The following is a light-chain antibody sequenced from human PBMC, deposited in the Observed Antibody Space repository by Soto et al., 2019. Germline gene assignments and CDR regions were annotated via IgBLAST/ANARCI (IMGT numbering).Light chain of an antibody. CDR3: AAWDDSLNGPGVV. CDR2: SNN. V-gene: IGLV1-44*01. CDR1: SSNIGSNT. J-gene: IGLJ2*01. Sequence: QSVLTQPPSASGTPGQRVTISCSGSSSNIGSNTVNWYQQLPGTAPKLLIYSNNQRPSGVPDRFSGSKSGTSATLTISGLQSGDEDDYYCAAWDDSLNGPGVVFGGGTKLTVL.